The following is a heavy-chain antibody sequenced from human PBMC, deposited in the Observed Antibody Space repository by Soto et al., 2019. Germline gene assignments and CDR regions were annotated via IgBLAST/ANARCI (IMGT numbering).Heavy chain of an antibody. CDR2: TRNKAKSYTT. CDR1: GFTFSDHY. V-gene: IGHV3-72*01. J-gene: IGHJ4*02. CDR3: ARATRITGNTFFDY. D-gene: IGHD1-7*01. Sequence: EVQLVESGGGLVQPGGSLRLSCAASGFTFSDHYMDWVRQAPGKGLEWVGRTRNKAKSYTTEYAASVKGRFTISRDDSKTSLYLQMNSLKTEDTAVYYCARATRITGNTFFDYWGQGTLVTVSS.